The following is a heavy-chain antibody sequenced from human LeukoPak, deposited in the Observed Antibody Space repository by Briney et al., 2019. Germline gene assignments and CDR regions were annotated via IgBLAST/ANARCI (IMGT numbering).Heavy chain of an antibody. CDR3: ARVGVVPAAIPDGFDI. D-gene: IGHD2-2*01. Sequence: GGSLRLSCTSSGFTFNNAWMSWVRQAPGKGLDWVSVIYSGGSTYYADSVKGRFTISRDNSKNTLYLQMNSLTAEDTAVYYCARVGVVPAAIPDGFDIWGQGTMVAVSS. V-gene: IGHV3-53*01. CDR2: IYSGGST. J-gene: IGHJ3*02. CDR1: GFTFNNAW.